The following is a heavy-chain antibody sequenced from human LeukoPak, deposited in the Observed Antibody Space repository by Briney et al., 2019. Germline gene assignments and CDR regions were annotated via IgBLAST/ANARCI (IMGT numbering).Heavy chain of an antibody. V-gene: IGHV4-4*07. CDR1: GDSINSYS. CDR2: IYATGST. J-gene: IGHJ5*02. D-gene: IGHD3-3*01. CDR3: ARRVSEGGGPLRSGDNWLDP. Sequence: PSETLSPTCIVSGDSINSYSWNWIRQPAGKGLEWIGRIYATGSTNYNPSLQGRVTLSIDTSKRQFSMKLSSVTAADTAVYYCARRVSEGGGPLRSGDNWLDPWGQGSLVTVSS.